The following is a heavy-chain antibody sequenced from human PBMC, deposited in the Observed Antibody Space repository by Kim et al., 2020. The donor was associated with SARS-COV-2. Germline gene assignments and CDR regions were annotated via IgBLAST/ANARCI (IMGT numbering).Heavy chain of an antibody. Sequence: SVKVSCKASGGTFSSYAISWVRQAPGQGLEWMGGIIPIFGTANYAQKFQGRVTITADESTSTAYMELSSLRSEDTAVYYCARSNYYDSSGYAVYYFDYWGQGTLVTVSS. CDR3: ARSNYYDSSGYAVYYFDY. CDR1: GGTFSSYA. CDR2: IIPIFGTA. V-gene: IGHV1-69*13. D-gene: IGHD3-22*01. J-gene: IGHJ4*02.